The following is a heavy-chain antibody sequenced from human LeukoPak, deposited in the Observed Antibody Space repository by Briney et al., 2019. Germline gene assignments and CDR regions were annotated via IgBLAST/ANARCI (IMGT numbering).Heavy chain of an antibody. CDR2: MNPNSGNT. CDR3: AREYRGHQLPSTYDY. Sequence: GASVKVSCKASGYTFTSYDINWVRQATGQGLEWMGWMNPNSGNTGYAQKFQGRVIMTRDTSTSTVYMELSSLRSEDTAVYYCAREYRGHQLPSTYDYWGQGTLVTVSS. D-gene: IGHD2-2*01. CDR1: GYTFTSYD. V-gene: IGHV1-8*01. J-gene: IGHJ4*02.